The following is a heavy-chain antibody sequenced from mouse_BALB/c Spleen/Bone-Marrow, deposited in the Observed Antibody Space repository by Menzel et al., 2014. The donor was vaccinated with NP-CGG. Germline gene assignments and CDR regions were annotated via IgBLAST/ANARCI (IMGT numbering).Heavy chain of an antibody. CDR3: ARGGYGYDGTFAY. CDR2: IWAGGSA. D-gene: IGHD2-2*01. V-gene: IGHV2-9*02. Sequence: VQLVESGPGLVAPSQSLSITCTVSGFSLXSYGVHWIRQPPGKGLEWLGVIWAGGSANYKSALMSRLSISKDNSKSQVFLKMNSLQTDDTAMYYCARGGYGYDGTFAYWGQGTLVTVSA. CDR1: GFSLXSYG. J-gene: IGHJ3*01.